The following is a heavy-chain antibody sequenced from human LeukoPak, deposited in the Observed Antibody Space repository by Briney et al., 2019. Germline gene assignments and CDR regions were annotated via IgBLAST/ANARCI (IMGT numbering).Heavy chain of an antibody. V-gene: IGHV3-23*01. D-gene: IGHD3-10*01. CDR1: RFTFSSYA. Sequence: GGSLRLSCAASRFTFSSYAMSWVRQAPGKGLEWVSGISDSGGTTYYADSVKGRFTISRDNYKNTLYLQMNRLRADDTAVYYCAKDYVEMVRAALDYWGQGTLATVSS. J-gene: IGHJ4*02. CDR3: AKDYVEMVRAALDY. CDR2: ISDSGGTT.